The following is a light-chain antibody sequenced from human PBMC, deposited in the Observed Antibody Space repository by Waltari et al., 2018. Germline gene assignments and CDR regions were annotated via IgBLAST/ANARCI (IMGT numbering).Light chain of an antibody. CDR3: QQRYKWPLT. CDR1: QSVSTY. CDR2: DSS. V-gene: IGKV3-11*01. J-gene: IGKJ4*01. Sequence: EIVLTQSPATLSLSPGEIATLSCRASQSVSTYLAWYQQRPGQPPRLLIYDSSSRATGIPARFSGSGSETDFTLTISSLEPEDFAVYYCQQRYKWPLTFGGGSKVEI.